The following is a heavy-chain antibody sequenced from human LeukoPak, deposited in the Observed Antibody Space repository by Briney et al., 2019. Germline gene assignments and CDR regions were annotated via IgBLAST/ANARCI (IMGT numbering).Heavy chain of an antibody. D-gene: IGHD1-26*01. J-gene: IGHJ3*02. CDR1: GFTFSSYG. CDR3: ARPRYSGSYMAFDI. CDR2: IRYDGSNK. Sequence: GRSLRLSCAASGFTFSSYGMHWVRQAPGKGLEWVAFIRYDGSNKYYADSVKGRFTISRDNSKNTLYLQVNSLRAEDTAVYYCARPRYSGSYMAFDIWGQGTMVTVSS. V-gene: IGHV3-33*01.